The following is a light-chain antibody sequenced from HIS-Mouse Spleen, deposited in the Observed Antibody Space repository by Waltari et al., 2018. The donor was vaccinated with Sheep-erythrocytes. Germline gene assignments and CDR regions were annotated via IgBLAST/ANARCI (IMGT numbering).Light chain of an antibody. CDR3: AAWDDSLSGQV. V-gene: IGLV1-47*01. CDR2: RNN. Sequence: QSVLTQPPSASGTPGQRVTIPCSGRRPHIGSNYVYWYQQLPGTAPKLPIYRNNQRPSGVPDRFSGSKSGTSASLAISGLRSEDEADYYCAAWDDSLSGQVFGGGTKLTVL. J-gene: IGLJ3*02. CDR1: RPHIGSNY.